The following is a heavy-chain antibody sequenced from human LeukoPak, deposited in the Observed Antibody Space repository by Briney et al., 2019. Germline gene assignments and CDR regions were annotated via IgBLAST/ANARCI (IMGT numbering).Heavy chain of an antibody. D-gene: IGHD5-18*01. J-gene: IGHJ4*02. CDR1: GFTFSNYW. CDR3: ARDSSYGYDY. CDR2: IKSGGTYT. Sequence: GGSLRLSCAASGFTFSNYWMHWVRQAPGKGLVWVSRIKSGGTYTTYADSVKGRFTISRDNAKNTLYLQMNSLRAEDTAVYYCARDSSYGYDYWGQGTLVTVSS. V-gene: IGHV3-74*01.